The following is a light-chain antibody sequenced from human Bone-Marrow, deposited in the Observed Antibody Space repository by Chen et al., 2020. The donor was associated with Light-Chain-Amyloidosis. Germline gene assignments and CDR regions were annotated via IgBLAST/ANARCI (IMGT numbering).Light chain of an antibody. CDR1: SRDVATYKF. Sequence: QSALTQPASVSGSPGQSITISCTASSRDVATYKFVSWYQKHPGKAPKFIIYEGAKRPSGVSDRFSGSKSGTTASLTISGLQADDEADYYCLSYAGSFTFVFGTGTKVTVL. J-gene: IGLJ1*01. CDR2: EGA. V-gene: IGLV2-23*01. CDR3: LSYAGSFTFV.